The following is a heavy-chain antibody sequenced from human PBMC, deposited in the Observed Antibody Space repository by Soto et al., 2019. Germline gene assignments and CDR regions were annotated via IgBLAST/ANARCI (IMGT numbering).Heavy chain of an antibody. J-gene: IGHJ4*02. V-gene: IGHV3-48*02. CDR1: GFSLATYP. CDR3: AKGPHTNFAWRYYFES. CDR2: SSPRGDTI. D-gene: IGHD3-9*01. Sequence: GGSLRLSCVASGFSLATYPMNWVRRTPGKGLEWISYSSPRGDTIYYADSVEGRFTISRDNARNSLSLHMSSLRDEDSALYYCAKGPHTNFAWRYYFESCGQGVPLTASS.